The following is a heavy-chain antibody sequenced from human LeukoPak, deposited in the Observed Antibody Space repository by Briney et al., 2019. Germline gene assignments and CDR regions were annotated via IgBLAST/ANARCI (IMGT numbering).Heavy chain of an antibody. CDR1: GYIFTSYA. J-gene: IGHJ4*02. V-gene: IGHV1-3*01. CDR3: ARDRAVAGIPDY. Sequence: ASVKVSCKASGYIFTSYAMHWVRQAPGQRLEWMGWINAGNGNTKYSQKFQGRVTITRDTSASTAYMELNSLRSEDTAVYYRARDRAVAGIPDYWGQGTLVTVSS. D-gene: IGHD6-19*01. CDR2: INAGNGNT.